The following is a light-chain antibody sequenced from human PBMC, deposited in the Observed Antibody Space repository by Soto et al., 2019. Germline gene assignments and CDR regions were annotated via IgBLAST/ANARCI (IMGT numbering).Light chain of an antibody. CDR2: GAS. V-gene: IGKV3-20*01. CDR1: QSVSSSY. CDR3: QQYGNSPQWT. Sequence: EIVLTQSPGTLSLSPGERATLSCRASQSVSSSYLAWYQQKPGKAPRLLIYGASGRATGIPDRFSGSGSGTDFTLTISRLEPEDFAVYYCQQYGNSPQWTFGQGTKVEIK. J-gene: IGKJ1*01.